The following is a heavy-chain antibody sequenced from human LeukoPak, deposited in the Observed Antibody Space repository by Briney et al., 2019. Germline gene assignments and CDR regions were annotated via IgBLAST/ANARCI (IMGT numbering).Heavy chain of an antibody. Sequence: GGSLRLSCTASGFTFGDYAMAWVRQALGKGLEWVGFIRSESYGGITEYHASVKGRFNNSRDDSKSIAHLQKNSLKTDDTAVYYCSRGPYCSSGSCYPDPDAFDIWGQGTVVTFSS. CDR3: SRGPYCSSGSCYPDPDAFDI. V-gene: IGHV3-49*04. J-gene: IGHJ3*02. D-gene: IGHD2-15*01. CDR1: GFTFGDYA. CDR2: IRSESYGGIT.